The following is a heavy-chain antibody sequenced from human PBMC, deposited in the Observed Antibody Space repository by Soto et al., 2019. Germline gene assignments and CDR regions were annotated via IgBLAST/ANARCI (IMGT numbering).Heavy chain of an antibody. CDR1: SGSLRHYGHF. CDR3: ATDPGGPSLNRFDS. Sequence: SETLSLTCTVSSGSLRHYGHFWTWIRQRPGSGLEWIGYTTNTGVTYYSPSLQSRISIDVDTSKNQFSLTLNSVTVADTAVYYCATDPGGPSLNRFDSWGHGTLVTVSS. V-gene: IGHV4-31*03. J-gene: IGHJ5*01. CDR2: TTNTGVT. D-gene: IGHD3-16*01.